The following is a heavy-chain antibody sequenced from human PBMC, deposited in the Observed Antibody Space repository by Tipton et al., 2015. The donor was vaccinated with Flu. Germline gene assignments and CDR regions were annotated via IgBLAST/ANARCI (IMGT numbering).Heavy chain of an antibody. V-gene: IGHV3-9*01. J-gene: IGHJ6*02. CDR3: AKWGASYYYDGSGHYGMDV. D-gene: IGHD3-22*01. Sequence: SLRLSCAASGFTFSSYGMHWVRQAPGKGLEWVSGITWNSGSIGYADSVKGRFTISRDNAKNSLYLQMNSLRAEDTALYYCAKWGASYYYDGSGHYGMDVWGQGTTVTVSS. CDR2: ITWNSGSI. CDR1: GFTFSSYG.